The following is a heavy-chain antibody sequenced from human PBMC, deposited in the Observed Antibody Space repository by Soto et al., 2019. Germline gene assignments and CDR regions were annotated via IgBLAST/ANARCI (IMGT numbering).Heavy chain of an antibody. CDR1: GGSISSSSYY. J-gene: IGHJ4*02. D-gene: IGHD3-10*01. CDR2: IQYSGNT. CDR3: ARSYYLTSGKPYYFDY. Sequence: PSETLSLTCTVSGGSISSSSYYWGWIRQPPGKGLEWIGYIQYSGNTNYNPSLKSRVTISVDTSKNQFSLGLSSVTAADTALYYCARSYYLTSGKPYYFDYWGQGTLVTVSS. V-gene: IGHV4-61*05.